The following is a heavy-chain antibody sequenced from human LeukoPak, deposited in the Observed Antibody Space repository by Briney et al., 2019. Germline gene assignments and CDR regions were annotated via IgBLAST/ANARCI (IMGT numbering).Heavy chain of an antibody. CDR1: AGTFSSYA. CDR2: IIPIFGTA. D-gene: IGHD5-24*01. CDR3: ARDRGGRDGYNYLFDY. Sequence: SVTVSFKSSAGTFSSYAISWVRQAPGQGLEWMGGIIPIFGTANYAQKFQGRVTITADESTSTAYMELSSLRSEDTAVYYCARDRGGRDGYNYLFDYWGQGTLVTVSS. V-gene: IGHV1-69*13. J-gene: IGHJ4*02.